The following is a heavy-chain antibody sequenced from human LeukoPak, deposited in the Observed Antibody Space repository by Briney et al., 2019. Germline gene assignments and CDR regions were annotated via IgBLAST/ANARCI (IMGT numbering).Heavy chain of an antibody. J-gene: IGHJ5*02. CDR3: ARGDCSSTSCYTGFLGWFDP. V-gene: IGHV1-69*13. CDR2: IIPIFGTA. CDR1: GGTFSSYA. D-gene: IGHD2-2*02. Sequence: SVKVSCKASGGTFSSYAISWVRQAPGQGLEWMGGIIPIFGTASYAQKFQGRVTITADESTSTAYMELSSLRSEDTAVYYCARGDCSSTSCYTGFLGWFDPWGQGTLVTVSS.